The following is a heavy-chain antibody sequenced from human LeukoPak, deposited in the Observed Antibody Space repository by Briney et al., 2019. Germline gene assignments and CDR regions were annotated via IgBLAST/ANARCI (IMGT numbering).Heavy chain of an antibody. CDR3: ARDLYSSSWYDY. CDR2: IYYSGST. V-gene: IGHV4-59*01. J-gene: IGHJ4*02. CDR1: GGSISSYY. D-gene: IGHD6-13*01. Sequence: SETLSLTCTVSGGSISSYYWSWIRQPPGKGLEWIGYIYYSGSTNYNPSLKSRVTIPVDTSKNQFSLKLSSVTAADTAVYYCARDLYSSSWYDYWGQGTLASVSS.